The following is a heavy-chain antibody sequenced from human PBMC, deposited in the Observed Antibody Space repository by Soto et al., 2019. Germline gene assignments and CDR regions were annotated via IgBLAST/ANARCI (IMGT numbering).Heavy chain of an antibody. CDR1: GGSMSKFY. Sequence: SETLSLTCSVSGGSMSKFYWSWIRKTAGKGLEWMGRVYATGTSDYNPSLRSRIAMSVDISKKTLSLRLRSVTAADTGVYYCVRDGSKTLRDCFDPWGQGILVTVSS. J-gene: IGHJ5*02. D-gene: IGHD4-17*01. V-gene: IGHV4-4*07. CDR2: VYATGTS. CDR3: VRDGSKTLRDCFDP.